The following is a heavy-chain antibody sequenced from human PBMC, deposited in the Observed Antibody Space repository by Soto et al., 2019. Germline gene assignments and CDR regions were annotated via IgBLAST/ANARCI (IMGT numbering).Heavy chain of an antibody. D-gene: IGHD5-18*01. Sequence: QVQLVQSGAEVKNPESSVKVSCKAPGGTFSTYAISWVRQAPGQGLEWMGGIIPMFSTAIYAQRFQDMVTFTADESTNTVYMELRSLRSEDTAVYFCASGIQLWLRRINNGYSGWGQGTLVTVSS. CDR2: IIPMFSTA. V-gene: IGHV1-69*12. CDR3: ASGIQLWLRRINNGYSG. J-gene: IGHJ4*02. CDR1: GGTFSTYA.